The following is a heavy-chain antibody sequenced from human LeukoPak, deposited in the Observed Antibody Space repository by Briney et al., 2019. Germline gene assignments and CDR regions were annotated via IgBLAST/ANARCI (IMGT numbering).Heavy chain of an antibody. CDR2: IYYSGST. V-gene: IGHV4-59*12. J-gene: IGHJ6*02. Sequence: SETLSLTCTVSGDSIITNYWSWIRQPPGKGLEWIGYIYYSGSTNYNPSLKSRVTISVDKSKNQFSLKLSSVTAADTAVYYCARVGFCTSNKCYSYYYYGMDVWGQGTTVTVSS. CDR1: GDSIITNY. D-gene: IGHD2-2*02. CDR3: ARVGFCTSNKCYSYYYYGMDV.